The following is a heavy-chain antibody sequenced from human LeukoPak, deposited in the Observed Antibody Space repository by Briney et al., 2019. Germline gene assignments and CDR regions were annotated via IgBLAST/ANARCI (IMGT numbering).Heavy chain of an antibody. V-gene: IGHV4-59*01. J-gene: IGHJ6*03. CDR3: ARTTEGGYTYNYFYYYYMDV. CDR1: GGSISSYY. CDR2: IYYSGST. Sequence: PSETLSLTCTVSGGSISSYYWSWIRQPPGQGLEWIGYIYYSGSTNYNPSLKSRISISVDTSKNQFSLKLSSVTAADTAVYYCARTTEGGYTYNYFYYYYMDVWGKGTTVTISS. D-gene: IGHD5-18*01.